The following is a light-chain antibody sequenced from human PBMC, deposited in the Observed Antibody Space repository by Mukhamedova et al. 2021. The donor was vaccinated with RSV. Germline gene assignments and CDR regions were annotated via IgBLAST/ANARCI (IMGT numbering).Light chain of an antibody. CDR3: QTYGTSMYT. V-gene: IGKV3-20*01. CDR1: QSVSSNY. Sequence: GERATLSCRASQSVSSNYVAWYQQKPGQAPRLLIYVASSMATGIPDRFSGSGSGTDCTLSSSRLEPDDFAVYYCQTYGTSMYTFG. CDR2: VAS. J-gene: IGKJ2*01.